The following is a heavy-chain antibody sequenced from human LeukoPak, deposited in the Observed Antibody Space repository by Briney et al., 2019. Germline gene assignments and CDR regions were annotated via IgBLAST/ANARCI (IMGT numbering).Heavy chain of an antibody. J-gene: IGHJ5*02. CDR1: GFTFSSYS. Sequence: GGTLRLSCAASGFTFSSYSMNWVRQAPGKGLEWVSSISSSSSYIYYADSVKGRFTISRDNAKNSLYLQMNSLRAEDTAVYYCARFKTAMVKEVGWFDPWGQGTLVTVSS. V-gene: IGHV3-21*01. D-gene: IGHD5-18*01. CDR2: ISSSSSYI. CDR3: ARFKTAMVKEVGWFDP.